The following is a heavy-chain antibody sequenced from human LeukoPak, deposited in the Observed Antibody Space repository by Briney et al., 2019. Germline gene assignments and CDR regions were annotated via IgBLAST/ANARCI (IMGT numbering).Heavy chain of an antibody. V-gene: IGHV4-59*08. CDR2: IYYSGST. CDR3: ARWSGWNDPYYFDY. J-gene: IGHJ4*02. D-gene: IGHD1-1*01. Sequence: SETLPLTCTVSGGSISSYYWSWIRQPPGKGLEWIGYIYYSGSTNYNPSLKSRVTISVDTSKNQFSLKLSSVTAADTAVCYCARWSGWNDPYYFDYWGQGTLVTVSS. CDR1: GGSISSYY.